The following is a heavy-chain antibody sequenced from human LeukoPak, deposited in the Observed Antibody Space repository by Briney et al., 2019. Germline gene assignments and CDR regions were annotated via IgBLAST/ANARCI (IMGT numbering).Heavy chain of an antibody. CDR2: ISGRGGST. V-gene: IGHV3-23*01. J-gene: IGHJ5*02. Sequence: GGSLRLSCAASGFTFSSYAMSWVRQAPGKGLEWVSAISGRGGSTYYADSVKGRFTISRDNAKNSLYLQMNSLRAEDTAVYYCARDEEGQQLALPWGQGTLVTVSS. CDR3: ARDEEGQQLALP. D-gene: IGHD6-13*01. CDR1: GFTFSSYA.